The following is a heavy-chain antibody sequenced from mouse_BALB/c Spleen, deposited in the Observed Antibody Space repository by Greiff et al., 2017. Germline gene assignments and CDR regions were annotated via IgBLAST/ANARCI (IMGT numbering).Heavy chain of an antibody. CDR1: GYTFSSYW. V-gene: IGHV1-9*01. Sequence: QVQLQQSGAELMKPGASVKISCKATGYTFSSYWIEWVKQRPGHGLEWIGEILPGSGSTNYNEKFKGKATFTADTSSNTAYMQLSSLTSEDSAVYYCARHLLWTAMDYGGQGTSVTVSS. J-gene: IGHJ4*01. D-gene: IGHD2-10*01. CDR3: ARHLLWTAMDY. CDR2: ILPGSGST.